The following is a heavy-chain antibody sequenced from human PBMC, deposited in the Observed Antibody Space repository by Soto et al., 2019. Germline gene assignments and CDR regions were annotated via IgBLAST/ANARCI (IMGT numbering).Heavy chain of an antibody. Sequence: NPSETLSLTCTVSGGSMRNYFWTWIRRPPGKGLEWIGYIHYSGTTSFFPSYNPSLRSRVTISEDTSKKQFSLKLLSVTTADTAVYFCAAGEASSRNLAPYYLDFWGQGTLVTVSS. J-gene: IGHJ4*02. V-gene: IGHV4-59*01. D-gene: IGHD6-13*01. CDR3: AAGEASSRNLAPYYLDF. CDR2: IHYSGTT. CDR1: GGSMRNYF.